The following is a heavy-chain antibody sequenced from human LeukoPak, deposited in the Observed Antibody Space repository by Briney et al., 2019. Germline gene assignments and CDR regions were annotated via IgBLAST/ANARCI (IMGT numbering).Heavy chain of an antibody. V-gene: IGHV1-2*02. CDR1: GYTFTGYY. J-gene: IGHJ4*02. Sequence: ASVKVSCKASGYTFTGYYMHWVRQAPGQGLEWMGWINPNSGGTNYAQKFQGRVTMTRDTSISTAYMELSRLRSDDTAVYYCAREMGDIAAGTTNLDYWGQGTLVTISS. CDR2: INPNSGGT. CDR3: AREMGDIAAGTTNLDY. D-gene: IGHD6-13*01.